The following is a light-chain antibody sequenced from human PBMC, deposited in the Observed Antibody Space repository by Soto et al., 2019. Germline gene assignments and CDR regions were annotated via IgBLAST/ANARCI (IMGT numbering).Light chain of an antibody. CDR2: GAS. CDR1: QSVGGN. CDR3: QQYGSSRT. V-gene: IGKV3-20*01. J-gene: IGKJ1*01. Sequence: EIVLTQSPGSLSLSPGDRATLSCRASQSVGGNVAWYQQMPGQPPKLLIFGASSRATGIADRFSGSGSGTDFTLTISRLEPEDFAVYYCQQYGSSRTFGQGTKVDI.